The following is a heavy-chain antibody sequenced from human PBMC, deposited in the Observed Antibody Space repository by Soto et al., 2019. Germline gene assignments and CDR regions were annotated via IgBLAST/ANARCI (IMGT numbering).Heavy chain of an antibody. Sequence: SETLSPTCTVSGGSISSGGYYWSWIRQHPGKGLEWIGYIYYSGSTYYNPSLKSRVTISVDTSKNQFSLKLSSVTAADTAVYYCARVGGRGIQLWKNWFDPWGQGTLVTVSS. J-gene: IGHJ5*02. D-gene: IGHD5-18*01. V-gene: IGHV4-31*03. CDR3: ARVGGRGIQLWKNWFDP. CDR2: IYYSGST. CDR1: GGSISSGGYY.